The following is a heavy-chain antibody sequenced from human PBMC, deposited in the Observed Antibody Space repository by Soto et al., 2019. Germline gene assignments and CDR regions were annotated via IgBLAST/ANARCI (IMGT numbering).Heavy chain of an antibody. CDR3: ARSYYDSTGFAVDP. V-gene: IGHV4-59*02. J-gene: IGHJ5*02. CDR1: GASVSHGY. CDR2: MYFGGSF. D-gene: IGHD3-22*01. Sequence: QMQLQASGPGLVKPSETLSLTCNVSGASVSHGYWSWIRQPPGKGLEWIGFMYFGGSFNYNPSLPRRATIXVXTXXNQFSMKLTSVTASDTAVYYCARSYYDSTGFAVDPWGQGTLVTVSS.